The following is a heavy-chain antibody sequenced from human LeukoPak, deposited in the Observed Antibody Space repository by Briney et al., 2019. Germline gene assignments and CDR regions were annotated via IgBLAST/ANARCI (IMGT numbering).Heavy chain of an antibody. CDR3: AKDYSGDYGVSDY. V-gene: IGHV3-23*01. CDR1: GFTFSSYA. J-gene: IGHJ4*02. D-gene: IGHD4-17*01. CDR2: ISGSGGST. Sequence: GGSLRLSCAASGFTFSSYAMSWVRQVPGKGLEWVSAISGSGGSTYYADSVKGRFTISRDNSKNTLYLQMNSLRAEDTAVYYCAKDYSGDYGVSDYWGQGTLVTVSS.